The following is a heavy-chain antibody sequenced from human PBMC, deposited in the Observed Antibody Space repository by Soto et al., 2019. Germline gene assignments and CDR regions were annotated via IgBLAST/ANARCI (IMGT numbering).Heavy chain of an antibody. CDR1: VFTFSNYW. D-gene: IGHD2-15*01. J-gene: IGHJ4*02. CDR2: IKEDGSEK. Sequence: PVGSLRLSCASSVFTFSNYWMTWVRQAPGKGLEWVANIKEDGSEKHYVDSVKGRFTISRDNAKNSLYLQMNSLRVEDTAVYFCSRDVVVGAKALNYWGQRALGTV. CDR3: SRDVVVGAKALNY. V-gene: IGHV3-7*01.